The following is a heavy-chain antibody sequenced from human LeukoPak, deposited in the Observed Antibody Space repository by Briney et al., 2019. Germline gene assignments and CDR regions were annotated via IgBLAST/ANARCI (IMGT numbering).Heavy chain of an antibody. CDR3: ARSRPGSSWWGYYFDS. Sequence: PSETLSLTCAVYGGSFSGYYWSWIRQPPGKGLEWIGEINHSGSTNYNPSLKSRVTISVDTSKNQFSLKLGSVTAADTAVYYCARSRPGSSWWGYYFDSWGQGTLVTVSS. J-gene: IGHJ4*02. CDR2: INHSGST. V-gene: IGHV4-34*01. D-gene: IGHD6-13*01. CDR1: GGSFSGYY.